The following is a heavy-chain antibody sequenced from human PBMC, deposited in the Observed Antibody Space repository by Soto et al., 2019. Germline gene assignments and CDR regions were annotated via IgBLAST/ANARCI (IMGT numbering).Heavy chain of an antibody. J-gene: IGHJ4*02. V-gene: IGHV3-30-3*01. CDR3: ARDQDSAMIT. Sequence: QVHLVESGGGVVQPGRSLRLSCAASGFTFMNYAMHWVRQAPGKGLEWVTIITSDGNNKYYADSVKGRFTISRDNSKNTLYLQMNSLSVDDTAIYYCARDQDSAMITWGQGTLVTVSS. CDR1: GFTFMNYA. D-gene: IGHD5-18*01. CDR2: ITSDGNNK.